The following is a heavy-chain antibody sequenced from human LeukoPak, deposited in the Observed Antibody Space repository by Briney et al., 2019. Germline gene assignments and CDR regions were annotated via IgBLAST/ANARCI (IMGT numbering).Heavy chain of an antibody. V-gene: IGHV3-30*04. Sequence: GGSLRVSCTAPAFTFSNYAMHWVRQAPGKGLEWVTVVSYNGSNKYYADSVKGRFTISRDNSKNTLYLQMNSLRAEDTAVYYCARGGRTMDVWGQGTTVTVSS. CDR2: VSYNGSNK. J-gene: IGHJ6*02. CDR1: AFTFSNYA. CDR3: ARGGRTMDV. D-gene: IGHD2-15*01.